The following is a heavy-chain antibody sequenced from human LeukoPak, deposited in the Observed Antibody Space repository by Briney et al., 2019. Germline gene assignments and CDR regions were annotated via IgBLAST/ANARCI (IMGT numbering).Heavy chain of an antibody. J-gene: IGHJ6*03. V-gene: IGHV4-59*12. CDR1: GGSISSYY. CDR3: ARDSTRHAAGAYYYYYYMDV. D-gene: IGHD6-25*01. Sequence: SETLSLTCTVSGGSISSYYWSWIRLPPGKGLEWIGYIYYTGATYYNPSLKSRVTMSVDTSKNQFSLKLSSVTAADTAVYYCARDSTRHAAGAYYYYYYMDVWGKGTTVTVSS. CDR2: IYYTGAT.